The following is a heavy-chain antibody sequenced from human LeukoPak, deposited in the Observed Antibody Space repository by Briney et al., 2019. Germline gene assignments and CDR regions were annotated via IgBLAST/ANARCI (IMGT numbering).Heavy chain of an antibody. D-gene: IGHD2-15*01. Sequence: GGSLRLSCAASGFTFSSYGMNWVRQAPGKGLEWVAVISYDGSNKYYADSVKGRFTISRDNSKNTHLQMNSLRAEDTAVYYCAKDRSPRFCGGGSCYSAPFGMDVWGQGSTVYVSS. J-gene: IGHJ6*02. CDR3: AKDRSPRFCGGGSCYSAPFGMDV. V-gene: IGHV3-30*18. CDR1: GFTFSSYG. CDR2: ISYDGSNK.